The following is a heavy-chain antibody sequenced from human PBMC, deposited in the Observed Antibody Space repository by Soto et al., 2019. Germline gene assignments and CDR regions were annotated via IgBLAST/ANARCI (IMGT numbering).Heavy chain of an antibody. Sequence: PGGSLRLSCAASGFTFSNAWMNWVRQAPGKGLEWVGRIKSKTDGGTTDYAAPVKGRFTISRDDSKNTLYLQMNSLKTEDTAVYYCTTELERFWSGSYYYYYGMDVWGQGTTVTVSS. V-gene: IGHV3-15*07. D-gene: IGHD3-3*01. CDR3: TTELERFWSGSYYYYYGMDV. J-gene: IGHJ6*02. CDR1: GFTFSNAW. CDR2: IKSKTDGGTT.